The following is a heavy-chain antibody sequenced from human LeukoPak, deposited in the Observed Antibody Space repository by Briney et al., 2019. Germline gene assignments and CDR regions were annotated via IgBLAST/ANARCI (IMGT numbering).Heavy chain of an antibody. J-gene: IGHJ4*02. CDR3: AGHYYDRGGYYRLDY. CDR1: GFTFSGYG. D-gene: IGHD3-22*01. V-gene: IGHV3-30*03. Sequence: GRSLRLSCAASGFTFSGYGMHWVRQAPGKGLEWVASISYDGSNKYYADSVRGRLTISRDNSKNTLYLQMNSLRTEDTAMFYCAGHYYDRGGYYRLDYWGQGTLVTVSS. CDR2: ISYDGSNK.